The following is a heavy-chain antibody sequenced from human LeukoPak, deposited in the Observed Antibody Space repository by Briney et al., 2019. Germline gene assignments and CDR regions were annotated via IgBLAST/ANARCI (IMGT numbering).Heavy chain of an antibody. Sequence: LSLTCTVSGGSISSSSYYWGWIRQPPGKGLEWVAVISYDGSNKYYADSVKGRFTISRDNSKNTLYLQMNSLRAEDTAVYYCATSGIAVADLDYWGQGTLVTVSS. J-gene: IGHJ4*02. CDR3: ATSGIAVADLDY. CDR1: GGSISSSS. V-gene: IGHV3-30*03. CDR2: ISYDGSNK. D-gene: IGHD6-19*01.